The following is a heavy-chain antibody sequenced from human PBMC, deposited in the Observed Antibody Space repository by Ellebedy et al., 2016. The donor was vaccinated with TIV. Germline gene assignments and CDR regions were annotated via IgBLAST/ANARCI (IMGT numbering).Heavy chain of an antibody. J-gene: IGHJ4*02. D-gene: IGHD2-15*01. V-gene: IGHV3-30-3*01. CDR2: ISYDGSNK. CDR1: GFTFSSYA. CDR3: ARGGAGRRYYFDY. Sequence: GGSLRLXCAASGFTFSSYAMHWVRQAPGQGLEWVTVISYDGSNKYYADSVKGRFTISRDNSKNTLYLQMNSLRAEDTAVYYCARGGAGRRYYFDYWGQGTLVTVSS.